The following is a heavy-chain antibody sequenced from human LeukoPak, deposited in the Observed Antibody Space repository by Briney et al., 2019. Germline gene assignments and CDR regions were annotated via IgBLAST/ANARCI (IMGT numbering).Heavy chain of an antibody. J-gene: IGHJ3*01. CDR1: RYSFTSYC. V-gene: IGHV5-51*01. D-gene: IGHD1-26*01. CDR3: GMSGDRVPLQDDVFDV. Sequence: GESLKISCNVSRYSFTSYCIGWVRQMPGKGLEWMGIIYRGDSGPTYSPSFQGQVSISVDKSINTAYLQWSSLQASDTAMYYCGMSGDRVPLQDDVFDVWGQGTMVTVST. CDR2: IYRGDSGP.